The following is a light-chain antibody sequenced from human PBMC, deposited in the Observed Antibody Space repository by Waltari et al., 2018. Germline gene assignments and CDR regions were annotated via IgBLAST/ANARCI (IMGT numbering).Light chain of an antibody. CDR2: GAS. V-gene: IGKV3-15*01. CDR3: QQFENWPYT. CDR1: QTISTT. Sequence: EIVMTQLPATLAVSPGDTATLSCWASQTISTTIAWYQQKPGQAPKFLIYGASVGAPGIPARFSGSGSGTEYTLTIAGLQSEDFAVYYCQQFENWPYTFGQGTKLEIK. J-gene: IGKJ2*01.